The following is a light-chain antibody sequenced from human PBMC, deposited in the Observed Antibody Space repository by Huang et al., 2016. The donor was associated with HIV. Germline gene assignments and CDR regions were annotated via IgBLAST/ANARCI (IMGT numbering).Light chain of an antibody. J-gene: IGKJ2*01. CDR3: QQYDNLYT. CDR2: GAS. Sequence: IQMTQSPSSLSASVGDRVTISCQASQDIRHYLNWYQQKPGNAPTLLIYGASNLDAGVPSRCSGNGSGTDFTFTISSLQSEDIATYYCQQYDNLYTFGQGTKLEIK. CDR1: QDIRHY. V-gene: IGKV1-33*01.